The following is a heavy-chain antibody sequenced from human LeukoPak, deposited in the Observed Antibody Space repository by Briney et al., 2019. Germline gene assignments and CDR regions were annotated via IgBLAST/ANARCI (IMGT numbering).Heavy chain of an antibody. D-gene: IGHD5-18*01. J-gene: IGHJ4*02. Sequence: TGGSLRLSCAASGFTFSSYGMHWVRQAPGKGLEGGAVISFDGSNKYYADSVKGRFNISRDHSQNPLYLKMHSLGAQDTAVYYCAKDRGRAQSYGSFDYWGQGTLVTVSS. V-gene: IGHV3-30*18. CDR3: AKDRGRAQSYGSFDY. CDR2: ISFDGSNK. CDR1: GFTFSSYG.